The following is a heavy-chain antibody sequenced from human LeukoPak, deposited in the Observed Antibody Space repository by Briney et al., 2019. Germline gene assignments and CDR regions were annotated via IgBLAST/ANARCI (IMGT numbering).Heavy chain of an antibody. CDR1: GDSISSDIW. Sequence: SETLSLTCAVSGDSISSDIWWNWVRQPPGKGLEWIGEIHHSGGINYNPSLKSRVTISLDKSKNQFFLNLSSVTAADTAVYYCAGLVGRYSSGLYYYYFDYWGQGTLVTVSS. CDR3: AGLVGRYSSGLYYYYFDY. J-gene: IGHJ4*02. D-gene: IGHD3-22*01. CDR2: IHHSGGI. V-gene: IGHV4-4*02.